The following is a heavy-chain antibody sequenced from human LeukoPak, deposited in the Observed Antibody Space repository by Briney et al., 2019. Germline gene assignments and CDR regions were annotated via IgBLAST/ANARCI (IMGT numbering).Heavy chain of an antibody. J-gene: IGHJ4*02. D-gene: IGHD3-10*01. CDR2: IYYSGST. V-gene: IGHV4-39*07. Sequence: SETLSLTCTVSGGSISSSSYYWGWIRQPPGKGLEWIGSIYYSGSTYYNPSLKSRVTISVDTSKNQFSLKLSSVTAADTAVYYCARDVWFGELSGICFDYWGQGTLVTVSS. CDR3: ARDVWFGELSGICFDY. CDR1: GGSISSSSYY.